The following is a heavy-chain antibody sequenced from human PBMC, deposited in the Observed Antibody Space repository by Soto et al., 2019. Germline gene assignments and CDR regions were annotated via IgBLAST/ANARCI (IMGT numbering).Heavy chain of an antibody. CDR1: GFTVRGNY. J-gene: IGHJ4*02. V-gene: IGHV3-66*01. CDR3: ARDGGAVPGD. D-gene: IGHD6-19*01. Sequence: VQLVESGGGLVQPGGSLRLSCPASGFTVRGNYMSWVRQAPGKGLEWVSVIYGGGSTYYTDSVKDRFTISRDNSKHTLYLQMNSLGAEAAAVYYCARDGGAVPGDWGQGTLVTVSS. CDR2: IYGGGST.